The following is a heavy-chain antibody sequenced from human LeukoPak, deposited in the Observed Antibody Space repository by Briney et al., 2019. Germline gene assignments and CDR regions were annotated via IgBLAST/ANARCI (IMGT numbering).Heavy chain of an antibody. CDR3: AKDRGLVPFDY. D-gene: IGHD6-19*01. CDR2: ISGSGGIT. J-gene: IGHJ4*02. V-gene: IGHV3-23*01. Sequence: GGSLRLSCAASGFTFSSCAMNWVRQAPGKGLEWVSGISGSGGITHYADSVKGRFTISRDNSKNTLYLQMNSLRAEDTAVYYCAKDRGLVPFDYWGQGTLVTVSS. CDR1: GFTFSSCA.